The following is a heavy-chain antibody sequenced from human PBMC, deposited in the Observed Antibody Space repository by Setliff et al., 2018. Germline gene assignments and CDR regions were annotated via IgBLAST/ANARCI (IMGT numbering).Heavy chain of an antibody. D-gene: IGHD1-26*01. CDR2: ISGDGDST. J-gene: IGHJ4*02. CDR3: AKDGMGPTYTYFFDF. Sequence: PGGSLRLSCAASGFTFTNYAMNWVRQAPGKGLEWVSTISGDGDSTYYADSVMGRFTISRDNSKNSLYLQLNSLRVEDTAVYYCAKDGMGPTYTYFFDFWGQRSQVTVSS. V-gene: IGHV3-23*01. CDR1: GFTFTNYA.